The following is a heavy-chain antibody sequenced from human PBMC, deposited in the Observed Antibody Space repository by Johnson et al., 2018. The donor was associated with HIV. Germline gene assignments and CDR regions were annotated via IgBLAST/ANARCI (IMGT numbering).Heavy chain of an antibody. CDR3: ARGGISWSWRDAFDI. CDR2: ISYDESNK. D-gene: IGHD3-3*01. Sequence: QVQLVESGGGVVQPGRSLRLSCAASGFTFSNYAIHWVRQAPGKGLEWVAVISYDESNKYYVDSVKGRFTVSRDNSKNTLYLQMNSLRAEDSAVYYCARGGISWSWRDAFDIWGQGTIVTVSS. V-gene: IGHV3-30*04. J-gene: IGHJ3*02. CDR1: GFTFSNYA.